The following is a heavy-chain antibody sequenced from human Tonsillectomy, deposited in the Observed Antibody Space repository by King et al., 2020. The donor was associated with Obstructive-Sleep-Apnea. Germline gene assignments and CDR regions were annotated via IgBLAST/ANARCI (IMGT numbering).Heavy chain of an antibody. J-gene: IGHJ5*02. CDR1: GFSLSTSGVG. CDR2: IYWNDDK. Sequence: TLKESGPTLVKPTQTLTLTCTFSGFSLSTSGVGVGWIRQPPGKALEWLALIYWNDDKRYSPSLKSRLTITKDTSKNQVVLTMTNMDPVDTATYYCAHSPDTAMVTSSVQNRCDPCGQGTLVTVSS. V-gene: IGHV2-5*01. D-gene: IGHD5-18*01. CDR3: AHSPDTAMVTSSVQNRCDP.